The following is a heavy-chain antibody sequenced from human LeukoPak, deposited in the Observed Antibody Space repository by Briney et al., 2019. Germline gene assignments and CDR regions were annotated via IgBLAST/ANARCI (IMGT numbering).Heavy chain of an antibody. CDR2: ISAYNGNT. Sequence: ASVKVSCKASGYTFTSYGISWVRQAPGQGLEWMGWISAYNGNTNYAQKLQGRVTMTTDTSTSTAYMEPRSLRSDDTAVYYCARDGQLGYCTNGVCGPYYYYGMDVWGQGTTVTVSS. CDR1: GYTFTSYG. CDR3: ARDGQLGYCTNGVCGPYYYYGMDV. J-gene: IGHJ6*02. V-gene: IGHV1-18*01. D-gene: IGHD2-8*01.